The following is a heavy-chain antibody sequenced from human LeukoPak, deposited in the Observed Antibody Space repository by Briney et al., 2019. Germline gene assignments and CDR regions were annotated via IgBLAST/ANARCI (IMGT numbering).Heavy chain of an antibody. CDR3: SANPPRGAATPYTDY. CDR1: GFTFSSYA. J-gene: IGHJ4*02. Sequence: GGSLRLSCAASGFTFSSYAMTCVRQAPGKGLEWVSAISGSGSSTYYADSVKGRFTISRDTSKNSLYLQMNGLRAEDTAVYYCSANPPRGAATPYTDYWGQGTLVTVSS. V-gene: IGHV3-23*01. CDR2: ISGSGSST. D-gene: IGHD2-15*01.